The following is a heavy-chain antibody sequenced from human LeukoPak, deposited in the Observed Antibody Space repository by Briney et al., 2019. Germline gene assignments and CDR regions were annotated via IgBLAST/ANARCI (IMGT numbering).Heavy chain of an antibody. CDR2: IYSGGST. CDR3: ARGLRSIAARRSYYYYYMDV. V-gene: IGHV3-66*02. CDR1: GFTVSSNY. D-gene: IGHD6-6*01. J-gene: IGHJ6*03. Sequence: GGSLRLSCAASGFTVSSNYTSWVRQAPGKGLEWVSVIYSGGSTYYADSVKGRFTISRDNSKNTLYLQMNSLRAEDTAVYYCARGLRSIAARRSYYYYYMDVWGKGTTVTVSS.